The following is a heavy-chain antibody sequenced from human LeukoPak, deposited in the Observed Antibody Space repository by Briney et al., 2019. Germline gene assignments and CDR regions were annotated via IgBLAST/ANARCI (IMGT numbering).Heavy chain of an antibody. V-gene: IGHV4-34*01. CDR1: GGSFSGYY. J-gene: IGHJ6*02. CDR3: AAHNYYYYGMDV. CDR2: INHSGST. Sequence: SETLSLTCAVYGGSFSGYYWSWIRQPPGKGLEWIGEINHSGSTNYNPSLKSRVTISVDTSKNQFSLKLSSVTAADTAVYYCAAHNYYYYGMDVWGQATTVTVSS.